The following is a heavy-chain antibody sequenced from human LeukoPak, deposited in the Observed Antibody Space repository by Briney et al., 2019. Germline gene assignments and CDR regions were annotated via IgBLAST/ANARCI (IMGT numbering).Heavy chain of an antibody. Sequence: GGSLRLSCAASRFTFSSYGMHWVRQAPGKGLEWVAFIRYDGSNKYYADSVKGRFTISRDNSEDTLYLQMNSLRAEDTAVYYCAKAVGCLDPFDIWGQGTMVTVSS. V-gene: IGHV3-30*02. CDR2: IRYDGSNK. D-gene: IGHD4-23*01. CDR1: RFTFSSYG. CDR3: AKAVGCLDPFDI. J-gene: IGHJ3*02.